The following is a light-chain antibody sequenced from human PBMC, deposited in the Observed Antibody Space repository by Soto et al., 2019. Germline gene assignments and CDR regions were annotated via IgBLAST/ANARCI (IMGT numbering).Light chain of an antibody. CDR2: GNS. CDR1: SSNIGAGYD. CDR3: QSYDSSLSGWV. V-gene: IGLV1-40*01. Sequence: VLTQPPSVSGAPGQRVTISCTGSSSNIGAGYDVHWYQQLPGTAPKLLIYGNSNRPSGVPDRFSGSKSGTSASLAITGLQADDEADYYCQSYDSSLSGWVFGGGTKLTVL. J-gene: IGLJ3*02.